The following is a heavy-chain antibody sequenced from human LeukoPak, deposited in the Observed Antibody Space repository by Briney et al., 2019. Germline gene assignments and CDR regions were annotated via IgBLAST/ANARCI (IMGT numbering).Heavy chain of an antibody. CDR2: VLYDGETK. CDR3: AREPRGYSSSRYYMDV. V-gene: IGHV3-30*04. D-gene: IGHD6-6*01. J-gene: IGHJ6*03. Sequence: GGSLRLSCAASGFIFSNYALHWVRQAPGKGLEWVAVVLYDGETKYYADSVKGRFTISRDNPENMLYLQMNSLRPEDTAVYYCAREPRGYSSSRYYMDVWGKGTTVTVSS. CDR1: GFIFSNYA.